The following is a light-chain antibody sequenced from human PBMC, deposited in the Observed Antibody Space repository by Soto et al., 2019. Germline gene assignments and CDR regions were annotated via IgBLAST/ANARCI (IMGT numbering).Light chain of an antibody. CDR2: DVI. CDR3: GSYAGIYTYL. CDR1: NRDVGGFDY. V-gene: IGLV2-11*01. J-gene: IGLJ1*01. Sequence: QSALTQPRSLSGSPGQSVTISCTGTNRDVGGFDYVSWFLQHPGKVPKLIIYDVIQRPAGVPDRFSGSKSVNTASLTISGLQPDDEGDYYCGSYAGIYTYLFVTGTKLTVL.